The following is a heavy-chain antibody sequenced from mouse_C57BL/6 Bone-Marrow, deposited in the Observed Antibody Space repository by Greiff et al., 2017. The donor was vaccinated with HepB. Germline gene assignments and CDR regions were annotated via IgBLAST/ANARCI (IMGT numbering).Heavy chain of an antibody. V-gene: IGHV1-69*01. Sequence: VQLQQPGAELVMPGASVKLSCKASGYTFTSYWMHWVKQRPGQGLEWIGEIDPSDSYTNYNQKFKGKSTLTVDKSSSTAYMQLSSLTTEDSAVYYCARSGGSNYYYAMDYWGQGTSVTVSS. CDR3: ARSGGSNYYYAMDY. CDR1: GYTFTSYW. J-gene: IGHJ4*01. D-gene: IGHD1-1*01. CDR2: IDPSDSYT.